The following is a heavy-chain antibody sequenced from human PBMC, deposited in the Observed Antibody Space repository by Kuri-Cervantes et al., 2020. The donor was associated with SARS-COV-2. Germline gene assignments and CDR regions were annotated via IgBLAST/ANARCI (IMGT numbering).Heavy chain of an antibody. Sequence: ESLKISCAVYGGSFNDYYWGWTWIRQPPGKGLEWLGEINHSGTTKYNPSLKSRVTISVDTSKNQFSLKLNSLTAADTAVYYCARALYSSSGPDYWGQGTLVTVSS. J-gene: IGHJ4*02. CDR3: ARALYSSSGPDY. D-gene: IGHD6-13*01. CDR1: GGSFNDYY. V-gene: IGHV4-34*01. CDR2: INHSGTT.